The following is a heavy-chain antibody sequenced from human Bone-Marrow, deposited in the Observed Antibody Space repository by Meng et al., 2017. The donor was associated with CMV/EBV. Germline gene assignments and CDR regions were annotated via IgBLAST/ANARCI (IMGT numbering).Heavy chain of an antibody. D-gene: IGHD5-24*01. V-gene: IGHV3-9*01. CDR3: ARDQGDGYNFDY. CDR1: GFTFDDYA. Sequence: SLKISCAASGFTFDDYAMHWVRQAPGKGLEWVSGISWNSGSIGYADSVKGRFTISRDNAKNSLYLQMNSLRAEDTAVYYCARDQGDGYNFDYWGQGTLVTVSS. J-gene: IGHJ4*02. CDR2: ISWNSGSI.